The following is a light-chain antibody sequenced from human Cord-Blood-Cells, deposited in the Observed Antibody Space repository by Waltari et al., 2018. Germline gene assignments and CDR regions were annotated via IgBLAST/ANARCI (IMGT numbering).Light chain of an antibody. CDR3: AAWDDSLSGYV. CDR2: RNN. Sequence: QSVLTQPPSASGTPGQRGTISCSGRSSTIGSHHAYWYQQPPGTAPKLLIYRNNPRPSGVPDRFSGSKSGTSASLAISGLRSEDEADYYCAAWDDSLSGYVFGTGTKVTVL. CDR1: SSTIGSHH. V-gene: IGLV1-47*01. J-gene: IGLJ1*01.